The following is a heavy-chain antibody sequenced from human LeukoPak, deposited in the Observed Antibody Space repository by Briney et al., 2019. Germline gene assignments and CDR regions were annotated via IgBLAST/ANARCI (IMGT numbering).Heavy chain of an antibody. D-gene: IGHD6-19*01. Sequence: PGGSLSLSCAASGFIFSSYAMTGVRQAPGKGRDWVSAISGSGDNTYYADSVRGRFTISRDNSKNTLYLQMNSLRADDTAEYYCAKEIRTVPGFYGWFDPWGQGTLVSVSS. CDR2: ISGSGDNT. CDR3: AKEIRTVPGFYGWFDP. CDR1: GFIFSSYA. J-gene: IGHJ5*02. V-gene: IGHV3-23*01.